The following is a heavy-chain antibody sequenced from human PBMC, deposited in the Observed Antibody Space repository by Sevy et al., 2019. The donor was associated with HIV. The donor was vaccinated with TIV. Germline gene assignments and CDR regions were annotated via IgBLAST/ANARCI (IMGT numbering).Heavy chain of an antibody. CDR1: GFTFGDYC. D-gene: IGHD6-19*01. CDR2: LRSDVYGGTV. CDR3: TRWKAVQSIFDS. V-gene: IGHV3-49*04. J-gene: IGHJ4*02. Sequence: GGSLRLSCTASGFTFGDYCMSWVRQAPGKGLEWVAFLRSDVYGGTVDHAASVRGRFVISRDDSKTIAYLQMNDLKTAETGVYYCTRWKAVQSIFDSWGQGALVTVSS.